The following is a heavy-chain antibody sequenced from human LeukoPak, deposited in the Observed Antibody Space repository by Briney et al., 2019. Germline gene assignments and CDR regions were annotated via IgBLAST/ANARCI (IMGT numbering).Heavy chain of an antibody. CDR1: GFTFSSYG. CDR3: ARERRAAENWFDP. CDR2: IWYDGSNK. V-gene: IGHV3-33*01. J-gene: IGHJ5*02. Sequence: GRSLRLSCAASGFTFSSYGMHWVRQAPGKGLEWVAVIWYDGSNKYYADSMKGRFTISRDNSKNTLYLQMNSLRAEDTAIYYCARERRAAENWFDPWGQGTLVTVSS.